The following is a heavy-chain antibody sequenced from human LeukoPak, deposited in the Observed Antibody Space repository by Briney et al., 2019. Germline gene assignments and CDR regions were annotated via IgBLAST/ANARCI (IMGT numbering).Heavy chain of an antibody. D-gene: IGHD2-2*01. CDR3: ARGLGVPAAIFSDFGY. Sequence: GGSLRLSRAASGFTFSSYAIHWVRQAPGKGLEWVAVISYDGSNKYYADSVKGRFTISRDNSKNTLYLQMNSLRAEDTAVYYCARGLGVPAAIFSDFGYWGQGTLVTVSS. CDR1: GFTFSSYA. V-gene: IGHV3-30-3*01. J-gene: IGHJ4*02. CDR2: ISYDGSNK.